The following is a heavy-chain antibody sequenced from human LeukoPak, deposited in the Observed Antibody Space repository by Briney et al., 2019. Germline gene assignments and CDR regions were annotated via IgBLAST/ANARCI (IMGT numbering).Heavy chain of an antibody. CDR1: GFTFSSYS. V-gene: IGHV3-48*01. D-gene: IGHD6-13*01. CDR3: AGGSSSSWLDAFDI. J-gene: IGHJ3*02. CDR2: ISSSSSTI. Sequence: GGSLRLSCAASGFTFSSYSMNWVRQAPGKGLEWVSYISSSSSTIYYADSVKGRFTISRDNAKNSLYLQMNSLRAEDTAVYYCAGGSSSSWLDAFDIWGQGTMVTVSS.